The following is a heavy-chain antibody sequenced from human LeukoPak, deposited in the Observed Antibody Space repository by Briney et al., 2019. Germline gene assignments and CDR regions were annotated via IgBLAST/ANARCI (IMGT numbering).Heavy chain of an antibody. CDR1: GFTVSSNY. Sequence: SGGSLRLSCAASGFTVSSNYMSWVRQAPGKGLEWVSVIYSGGSIYYADSVKGRFTISRDNSKNALYLQMNSLRAEDTAVYYCARESQWLGGFDYWGQGTLVTVSS. J-gene: IGHJ4*02. CDR2: IYSGGSI. CDR3: ARESQWLGGFDY. D-gene: IGHD6-19*01. V-gene: IGHV3-53*01.